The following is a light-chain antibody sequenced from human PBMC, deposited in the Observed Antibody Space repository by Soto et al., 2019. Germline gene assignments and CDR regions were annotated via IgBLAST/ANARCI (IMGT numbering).Light chain of an antibody. V-gene: IGLV2-14*01. CDR2: EVV. CDR1: SSDVGAYNY. J-gene: IGLJ3*02. Sequence: QSVLTQPPSASGSPGQSVTISCTGTSSDVGAYNYVSWYQQHPGKAPKLLIYEVVKRPSGVSNRFSGSKSGNTASLTISGLQADDEADYYCSSFTSSSTGVFGGGTQLTVL. CDR3: SSFTSSSTGV.